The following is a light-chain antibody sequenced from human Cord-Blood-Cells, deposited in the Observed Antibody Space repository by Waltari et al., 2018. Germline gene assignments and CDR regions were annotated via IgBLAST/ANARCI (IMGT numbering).Light chain of an antibody. V-gene: IGKV3-15*01. CDR3: QQYNNWLT. CDR1: QSVSSN. Sequence: EIVMTQSPATLSVSPGERATPPCRASQSVSSNLAWYHQKPGQAPRLLIYGASTRATGIPARFSGSGSGTEFTLTISSLQSEDFAVYYCQQYNNWLTFGGGTKVEIK. J-gene: IGKJ4*01. CDR2: GAS.